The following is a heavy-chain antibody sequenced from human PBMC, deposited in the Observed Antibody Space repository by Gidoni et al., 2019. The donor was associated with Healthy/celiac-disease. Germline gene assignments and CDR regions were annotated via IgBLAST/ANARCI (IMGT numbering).Heavy chain of an antibody. D-gene: IGHD3-10*01. J-gene: IGHJ4*02. CDR1: GVAISSGGYD. V-gene: IGHV4-31*01. CDR2: IYYSGST. Sequence: QVQLQESGTGLVKPSQTLSLTCTVSGVAISSGGYDWSCIRQHPGQGLEWIGYIYYSGSTYYNPSLKCLVTISVDTCKNHFSLKLRSVTAADTAVYYCARGKGSGSHSVANFDYWGQGTLVTVSS. CDR3: ARGKGSGSHSVANFDY.